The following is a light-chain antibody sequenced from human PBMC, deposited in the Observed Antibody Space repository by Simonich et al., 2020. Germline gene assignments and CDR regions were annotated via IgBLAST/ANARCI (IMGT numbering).Light chain of an antibody. V-gene: IGLV2-23*01. J-gene: IGLJ2*01. CDR1: SSDVGSYNL. Sequence: QSALTQPASVSGYPGQSIPISCTGTSSDVGSYNLVSWYQQHPGKATKLMIYEGSKRPSGVSNRFSGSKSGNTASLTISWLQAEDEADYYCCSYAGSSTVVFGGGTKLTVL. CDR2: EGS. CDR3: CSYAGSSTVV.